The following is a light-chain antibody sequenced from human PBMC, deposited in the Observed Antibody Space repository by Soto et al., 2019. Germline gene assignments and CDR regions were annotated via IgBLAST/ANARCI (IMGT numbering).Light chain of an antibody. V-gene: IGKV3-20*01. CDR1: QSVSSSQ. Sequence: IVLTQSPDTLSLSPGERATLSCRASQSVSSSQLVWYQQKPGQAPRLLIYAASSRATGITDRFSGSGSGTDFTLTVSELETEDSAVYYCQHYAISVWTFGQGTKVEIK. CDR2: AAS. J-gene: IGKJ1*01. CDR3: QHYAISVWT.